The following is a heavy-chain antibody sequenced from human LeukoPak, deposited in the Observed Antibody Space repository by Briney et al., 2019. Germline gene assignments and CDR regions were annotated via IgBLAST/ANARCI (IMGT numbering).Heavy chain of an antibody. CDR1: GFTFSSYW. CDR3: ARRTYCGGDCYYEDY. J-gene: IGHJ4*02. Sequence: GGSLRLSCAASGFTFSSYWMSWVRQAPGKGLEWVANIKQDGSEKYYVDSVKGRFTISRDNAKNSLYLQMNSLRAEDTAVYYSARRTYCGGDCYYEDYWGQGTLVTVSS. V-gene: IGHV3-7*03. CDR2: IKQDGSEK. D-gene: IGHD2-21*02.